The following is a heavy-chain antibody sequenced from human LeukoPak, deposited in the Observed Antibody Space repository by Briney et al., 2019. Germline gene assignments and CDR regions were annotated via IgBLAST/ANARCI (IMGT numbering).Heavy chain of an antibody. D-gene: IGHD3-9*01. CDR3: ARDKGFYDILTGGFDI. CDR1: GASISSGGYY. J-gene: IGHJ3*02. CDR2: IYYSGST. V-gene: IGHV4-31*03. Sequence: SQTLSLTCTVSGASISSGGYYWSWLRQHPGQGLEWIGYIYYSGSTYYNPSLKSRVSISVDTSKNQFSLTLKSVTAADTAVYYYARDKGFYDILTGGFDIWGQGTMVTVSS.